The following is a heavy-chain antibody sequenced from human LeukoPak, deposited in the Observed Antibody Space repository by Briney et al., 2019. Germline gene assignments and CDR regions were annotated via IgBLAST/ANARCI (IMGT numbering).Heavy chain of an antibody. J-gene: IGHJ6*03. D-gene: IGHD3-3*01. CDR2: INPSGGST. CDR3: ARGQKDRGSGYYPLEYYYYMDV. Sequence: ASVKVSCKASGYTFTSYYMHWVRQAPGQGLEWMGIINPSGGSTSYAQKFQGRVTMTRDTSTSTLYMELSSLRSEDTAVYYCARGQKDRGSGYYPLEYYYYMDVWGKGTTVTVSS. V-gene: IGHV1-46*01. CDR1: GYTFTSYY.